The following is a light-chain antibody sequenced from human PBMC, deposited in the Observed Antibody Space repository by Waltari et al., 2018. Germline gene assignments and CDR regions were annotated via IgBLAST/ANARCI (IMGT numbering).Light chain of an antibody. CDR3: SSYTNSNTWV. CDR2: DVS. V-gene: IGLV2-14*03. CDR1: SSDVGGYNY. Sequence: QSALTQPASVSGSRGQWITISCTGTSSDVGGYNYVAWYQQHPGKAPKVLIYDVSNRPSGVSNRFSGSKSGNTASLTISGLQAEDEADYYCSSYTNSNTWVFGGGTKLTVL. J-gene: IGLJ3*02.